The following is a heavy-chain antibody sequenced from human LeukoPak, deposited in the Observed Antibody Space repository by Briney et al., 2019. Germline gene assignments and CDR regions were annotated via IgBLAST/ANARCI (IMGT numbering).Heavy chain of an antibody. CDR2: IYYGGST. V-gene: IGHV4-59*01. CDR1: GGSISSYY. CDR3: ARRSYDSSGSLDY. J-gene: IGHJ4*02. D-gene: IGHD3-22*01. Sequence: SETLSLTCTVSGGSISSYYWSWIRQPPGKGLEWIGYIYYGGSTNHNPSLNSRVTISVDTSKNQFSLKLSSVTAADTAVYYCARRSYDSSGSLDYWGQGTLVTVSS.